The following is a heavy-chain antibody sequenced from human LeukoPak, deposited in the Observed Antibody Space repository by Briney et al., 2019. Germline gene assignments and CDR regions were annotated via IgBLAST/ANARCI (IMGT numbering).Heavy chain of an antibody. Sequence: GGSLRLSCAASGFTFSSYAMSWVRQAPWKGLEWVSAISGGGGSTYYADSVKGRFTISRDNSKNTLYLQMNSLRAEDTAVYYCAKDPTVVVTVVDYWGQGTLVTVSS. V-gene: IGHV3-23*01. J-gene: IGHJ4*02. D-gene: IGHD2-21*02. CDR2: ISGGGGST. CDR3: AKDPTVVVTVVDY. CDR1: GFTFSSYA.